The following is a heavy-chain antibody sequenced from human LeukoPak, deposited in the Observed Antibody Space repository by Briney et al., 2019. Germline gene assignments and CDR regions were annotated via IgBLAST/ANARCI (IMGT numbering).Heavy chain of an antibody. J-gene: IGHJ4*02. Sequence: SETLSLTCTVSGGSISSSSYYWGWIRQPPGKGLEWIGSIYYSGSTYYNPSLKSRVTISVDTPKNQFSLKLSSVTAADTAVYYCARLKRAVRKKDYFDYWGQGTLVTVSS. CDR1: GGSISSSSYY. D-gene: IGHD6-19*01. V-gene: IGHV4-39*01. CDR3: ARLKRAVRKKDYFDY. CDR2: IYYSGST.